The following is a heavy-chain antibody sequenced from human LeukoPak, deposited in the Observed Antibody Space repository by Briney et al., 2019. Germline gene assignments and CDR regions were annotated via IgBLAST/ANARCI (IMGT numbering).Heavy chain of an antibody. CDR1: GFTFSSYA. D-gene: IGHD5-12*01. CDR3: ARVGYSGYDYHY. Sequence: PGGSLRLSCEASGFTFSSYAMRWVRQAPGKGRKWVSLISGSGDSTYYADAVEGRCTIYRDNSKDALYLQMNSLRAEDTAVYYCARVGYSGYDYHYWGQGTLVTVSS. J-gene: IGHJ4*02. CDR2: ISGSGDST. V-gene: IGHV3-23*01.